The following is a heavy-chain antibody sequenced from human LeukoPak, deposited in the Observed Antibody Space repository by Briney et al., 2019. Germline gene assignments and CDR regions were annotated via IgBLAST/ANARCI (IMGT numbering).Heavy chain of an antibody. J-gene: IGHJ3*02. CDR1: GYTFTSYY. CDR2: INPSGGST. CDR3: ARGAVAGNDAFDI. V-gene: IGHV1-46*01. Sequence: ASVKVSCKASGYTFTSYYMHWVRQAPGQGLEWMGIINPSGGSTSYAQKFQGRVTVTRDTSTSTVYVELSSLRSEDTAVYYCARGAVAGNDAFDIWGQGTMVTVSS. D-gene: IGHD6-19*01.